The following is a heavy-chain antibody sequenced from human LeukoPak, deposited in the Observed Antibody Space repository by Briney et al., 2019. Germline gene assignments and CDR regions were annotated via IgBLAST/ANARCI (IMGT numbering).Heavy chain of an antibody. CDR1: GGSFSGYY. D-gene: IGHD2/OR15-2a*01. J-gene: IGHJ3*02. CDR3: ARGQGLLLFAFDI. Sequence: SETLSLTCAVYGGSFSGYYWSWIRQPPGKGLEWIGEINHSGSTNYNPSLKSRVTISVDTSKNQFSLKLSSVTAADTAVYYCARGQGLLLFAFDIWGQGTMVTVSS. CDR2: INHSGST. V-gene: IGHV4-34*01.